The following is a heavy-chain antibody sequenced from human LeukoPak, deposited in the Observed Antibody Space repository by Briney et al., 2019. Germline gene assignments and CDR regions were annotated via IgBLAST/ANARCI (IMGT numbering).Heavy chain of an antibody. CDR1: GFTFSIYS. D-gene: IGHD1-26*01. CDR2: ISSSSSYI. CDR3: ARDLVPYSGSYHRSYYFDY. Sequence: GGSLRLSCAASGFTFSIYSMNWVRRAPGKGLEWLSSISSSSSYIYYADSVKGRFTISRDNAKNSLYLQMNSLRAEDTAVYYCARDLVPYSGSYHRSYYFDYWGQGTLVTVSS. J-gene: IGHJ4*02. V-gene: IGHV3-21*01.